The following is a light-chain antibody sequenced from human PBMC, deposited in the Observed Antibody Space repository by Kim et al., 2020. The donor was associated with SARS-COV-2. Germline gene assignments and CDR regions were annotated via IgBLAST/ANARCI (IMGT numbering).Light chain of an antibody. CDR3: QQYNTWPRT. Sequence: VSPGERVTLSCRASQSVSINLSWYQQKPGQAPRLLISAASSRATGIPARFSGSGSGTEFTLTISSLQSEDFAVYYCQQYNTWPRTFGQGTKVDI. V-gene: IGKV3-15*01. CDR2: AAS. J-gene: IGKJ1*01. CDR1: QSVSIN.